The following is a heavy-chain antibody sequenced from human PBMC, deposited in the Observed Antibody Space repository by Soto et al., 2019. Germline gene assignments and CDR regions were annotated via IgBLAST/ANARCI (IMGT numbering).Heavy chain of an antibody. CDR1: GGTFSSYA. D-gene: IGHD2-15*01. Sequence: SVKVSCKASGGTFSSYASSWVRQAPGQGLEWMGGIIPIFGTANYAQKFQGRVTITADESTSTAYMELSSLRSEDTAVYYCARGIPTLGSFDSWGQGTLVTVSS. J-gene: IGHJ4*02. CDR2: IIPIFGTA. V-gene: IGHV1-69*13. CDR3: ARGIPTLGSFDS.